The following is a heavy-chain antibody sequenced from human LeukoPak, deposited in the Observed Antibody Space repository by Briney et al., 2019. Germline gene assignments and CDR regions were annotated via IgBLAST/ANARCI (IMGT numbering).Heavy chain of an antibody. J-gene: IGHJ4*02. CDR1: GYSISSGYY. V-gene: IGHV4-38-2*01. CDR2: IYHSGST. D-gene: IGHD4/OR15-4a*01. Sequence: PSETLSLTCAVSGYSISSGYYWGWIRQPPGKGLEWIGSIYHSGSTYYNPSLKSRVTISVDTSKNQFSLKLNSVTAADTAVYYCARLTGSYSNNWGQGTLVTVSS. CDR3: ARLTGSYSNN.